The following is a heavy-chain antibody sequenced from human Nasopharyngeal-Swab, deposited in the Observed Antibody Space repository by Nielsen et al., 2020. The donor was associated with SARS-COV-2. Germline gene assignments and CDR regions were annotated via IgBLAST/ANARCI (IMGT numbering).Heavy chain of an antibody. D-gene: IGHD6-6*01. CDR3: ARGSPQTYYYHGMDV. CDR1: GGSISSYY. J-gene: IGHJ6*02. V-gene: IGHV4-59*01. Sequence: SETLSLTCTVSGGSISSYYWSWIRQPPGKGLEWIGYIYYSGSTNYNPSLKSRVTISVDTSKNQFSLELSSVTAADTVVYYCARGSPQTYYYHGMDVWGQGTTVTVSS. CDR2: IYYSGST.